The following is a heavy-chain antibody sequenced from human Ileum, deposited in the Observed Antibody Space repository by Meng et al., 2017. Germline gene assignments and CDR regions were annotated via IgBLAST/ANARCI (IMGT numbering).Heavy chain of an antibody. CDR2: INGVGSST. Sequence: GGSLRLSCAASGFSLSNYWMHWVRQAPGKGLVWVSRINGVGSSTSYADSVKGRFTVSRDNAKNTLSLQMNSLRPEDTAVYYCARGGTYSYDAFDIWGQGTMVT. J-gene: IGHJ3*02. CDR1: GFSLSNYW. D-gene: IGHD1-26*01. V-gene: IGHV3-74*01. CDR3: ARGGTYSYDAFDI.